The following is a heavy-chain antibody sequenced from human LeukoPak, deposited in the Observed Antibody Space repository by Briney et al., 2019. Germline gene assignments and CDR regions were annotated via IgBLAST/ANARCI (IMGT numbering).Heavy chain of an antibody. Sequence: PGGSLRLSCAASGFTFSSYGMHWVCQAPGKGLEWVAVISYDGSNKYYADSVKGRFTISRDNSKNTLYLQMNSLRAEDTAVYYCAKFGEEPGIAAGGFDYWGQGTLVTVSS. J-gene: IGHJ4*02. D-gene: IGHD6-13*01. CDR3: AKFGEEPGIAAGGFDY. CDR2: ISYDGSNK. CDR1: GFTFSSYG. V-gene: IGHV3-30*18.